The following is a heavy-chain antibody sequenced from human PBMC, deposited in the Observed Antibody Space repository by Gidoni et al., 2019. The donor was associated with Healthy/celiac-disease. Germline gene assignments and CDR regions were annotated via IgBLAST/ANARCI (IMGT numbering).Heavy chain of an antibody. Sequence: EVQLVESGGGLVQPGGSLRLSCAASGFTFSSYWMSWVRQAPGKGLEGVANIKQDGSEKYYVDSVKGRFTISRDNAKNSLYLQMNSLRAEDTAVYYCARLITMVRRVINAFDIWGQGTMVTVSS. D-gene: IGHD3-10*01. J-gene: IGHJ3*02. CDR3: ARLITMVRRVINAFDI. CDR2: IKQDGSEK. CDR1: GFTFSSYW. V-gene: IGHV3-7*01.